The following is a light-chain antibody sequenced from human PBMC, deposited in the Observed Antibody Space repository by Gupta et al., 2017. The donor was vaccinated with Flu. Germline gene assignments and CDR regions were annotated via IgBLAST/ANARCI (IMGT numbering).Light chain of an antibody. CDR1: ESVSNSY. CDR3: QQYSSSPEAP. V-gene: IGKV3-20*01. J-gene: IGKJ4*01. CDR2: GTS. Sequence: EVVLTQSPATLSLSPGERATLSCRASESVSNSYFAWYQQKPGQAPRLLIYGTSSRATGIPDRFSGSGSGTDFTLTINRLEPEEFAVYYCQQYSSSPEAPFGGGTKVEIK.